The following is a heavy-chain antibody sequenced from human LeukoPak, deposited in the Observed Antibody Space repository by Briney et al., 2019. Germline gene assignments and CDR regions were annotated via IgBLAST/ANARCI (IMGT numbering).Heavy chain of an antibody. CDR1: GGSISSYY. J-gene: IGHJ4*02. V-gene: IGHV4-4*07. CDR3: ARGGSSAWGSYFDY. D-gene: IGHD6-19*01. CDR2: IYTSGST. Sequence: PSETLSLTCTVSGGSISSYYWSWIRQPAGKGLEWIGRIYTSGSTNYNPSLKSRVTMSVDTSKNQFSLKLSSVTAADTAVYYCARGGSSAWGSYFDYWGQGTLVTVSS.